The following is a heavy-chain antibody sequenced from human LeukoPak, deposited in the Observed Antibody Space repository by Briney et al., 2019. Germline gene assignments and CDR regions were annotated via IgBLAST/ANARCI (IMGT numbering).Heavy chain of an antibody. CDR2: IFPYNGDT. CDR3: TSDHSWNEYDY. CDR1: GYIFIDYY. J-gene: IGHJ4*02. V-gene: IGHV1-2*02. D-gene: IGHD1-1*01. Sequence: ASVKVSCKTSGYIFIDYYLHWVRQAPGQGLEWLGWIFPYNGDTNYAEKFQGRVTMTSDTSSKTVYMEMRSLRSDDTAVYYCTSDHSWNEYDYWGLGTLVTVSS.